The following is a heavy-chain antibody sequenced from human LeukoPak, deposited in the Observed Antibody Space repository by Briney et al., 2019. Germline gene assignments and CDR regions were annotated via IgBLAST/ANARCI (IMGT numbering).Heavy chain of an antibody. J-gene: IGHJ4*02. D-gene: IGHD3-3*01. CDR3: ATDRGWRTSGYYLYYFEY. CDR2: MNIDGSEK. V-gene: IGHV3-7*01. Sequence: PGGSLRLSCAASGFTFSSFWMGWVRQTPGKRLEWVANMNIDGSEKYYADSVKGRFSISRDNARNSVYPQMSSLRAEDTAVYYCATDRGWRTSGYYLYYFEYWGQGTLVTFSS. CDR1: GFTFSSFW.